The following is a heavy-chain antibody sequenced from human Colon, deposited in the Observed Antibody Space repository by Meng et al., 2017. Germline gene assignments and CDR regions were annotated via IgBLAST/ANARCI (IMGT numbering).Heavy chain of an antibody. CDR1: GGSLSASDDY. D-gene: IGHD6-19*01. Sequence: QLQLQESGPGLVKPSETLSLTYTVSGGSLSASDDYWGWIRQPPGKGLEWIGSIHYGGSTFYQPSLRSRVTVSVDTSNNQFSLILSSVTAADTAVYYCARRTTGWILDPWGQGTLVTVSS. CDR2: IHYGGST. CDR3: ARRTTGWILDP. V-gene: IGHV4-39*01. J-gene: IGHJ5*02.